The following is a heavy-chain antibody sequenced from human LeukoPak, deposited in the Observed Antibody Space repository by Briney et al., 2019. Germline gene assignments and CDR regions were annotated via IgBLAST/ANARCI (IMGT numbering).Heavy chain of an antibody. CDR2: INPSGGST. CDR1: GYTFTSYY. D-gene: IGHD5-12*01. CDR3: ARDLPLEYSGYDGRDPWGYYGMDV. Sequence: GASVKVSCKASGYTFTSYYMHWVRQAPGQGLEWMGIINPSGGSTSYAQKFQGRVTMTRDTSTSTVYMELSRLRSDDTAVYYCARDLPLEYSGYDGRDPWGYYGMDVWGQGTTVTVSS. J-gene: IGHJ6*02. V-gene: IGHV1-46*01.